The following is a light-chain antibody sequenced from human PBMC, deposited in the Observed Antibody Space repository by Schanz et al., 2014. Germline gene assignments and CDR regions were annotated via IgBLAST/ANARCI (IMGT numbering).Light chain of an antibody. CDR2: QDN. J-gene: IGLJ2*01. CDR1: KLGHKY. V-gene: IGLV3-1*01. Sequence: SYELTQPPSVSVSPGQTASITCSGDKLGHKYACWYQQKPGQSPVLVIYQDNKRPSGIPERFSGSNSGNTATLTISGTQAMDEADYYCQAWDSSTALVFGGGTKLTVL. CDR3: QAWDSSTALV.